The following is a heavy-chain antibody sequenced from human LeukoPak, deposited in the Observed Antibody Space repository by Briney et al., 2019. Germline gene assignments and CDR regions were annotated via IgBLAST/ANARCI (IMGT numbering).Heavy chain of an antibody. CDR1: GFTFSTYG. CDR2: RRYDGSSE. D-gene: IGHD1-26*01. CDR3: ARNSGRYFYYYYMDV. J-gene: IGHJ6*03. Sequence: PGGSLRLSCAPSGFTFSTYGMPWVRQAPGKGLEWVAFRRYDGSSEYYAASVKGRFTLSRDNSKNTLYLQMNSLRADDTAVYYCARNSGRYFYYYYMDVWGKGTTVTVSS. V-gene: IGHV3-30*02.